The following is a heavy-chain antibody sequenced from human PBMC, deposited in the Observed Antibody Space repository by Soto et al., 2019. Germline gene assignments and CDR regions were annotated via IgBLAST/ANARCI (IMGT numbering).Heavy chain of an antibody. CDR2: TYYRSKWYN. CDR1: GDSVSSNSAA. Sequence: QTLSLTCAISGDSVSSNSAAWNWIRQSPSRGLEWLGRTYYRSKWYNDYAVSVKSRITINPDTSKNQFSLQLNSVTPEDTAVYYCARDRDDFWSGRPQYYFDYWGQGTLVTVSS. D-gene: IGHD3-3*01. V-gene: IGHV6-1*01. CDR3: ARDRDDFWSGRPQYYFDY. J-gene: IGHJ4*02.